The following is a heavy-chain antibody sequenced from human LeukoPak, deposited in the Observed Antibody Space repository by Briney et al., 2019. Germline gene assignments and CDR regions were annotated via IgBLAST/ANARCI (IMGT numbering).Heavy chain of an antibody. CDR3: ARIPFGVDLDY. J-gene: IGHJ4*02. CDR1: GASISSNNWW. Sequence: PSGTLSLTCAVSGASISSNNWWWSWVRQPPGKGLEWIGSIYYGGSTYYNPSLKSRVTISVDTSKNQFSLKLSSVTAADTAVYYCARIPFGVDLDYWGQGTLVTVSS. V-gene: IGHV4-39*07. CDR2: IYYGGST. D-gene: IGHD3-3*01.